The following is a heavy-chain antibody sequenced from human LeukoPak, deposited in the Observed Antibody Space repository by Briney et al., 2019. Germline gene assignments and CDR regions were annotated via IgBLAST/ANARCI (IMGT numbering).Heavy chain of an antibody. V-gene: IGHV3-53*01. Sequence: GGSLRLSCAASGLTVSDNYMSWVRQAPGKGLEWVSVMYSRGDTYYANSVKGRFTFSRDISKNTLYLQMNGLRTEDTAMYYCARDAPQVPAAGVLASWGQGTLVTVSS. CDR2: MYSRGDT. CDR3: ARDAPQVPAAGVLAS. CDR1: GLTVSDNY. D-gene: IGHD6-13*01. J-gene: IGHJ5*02.